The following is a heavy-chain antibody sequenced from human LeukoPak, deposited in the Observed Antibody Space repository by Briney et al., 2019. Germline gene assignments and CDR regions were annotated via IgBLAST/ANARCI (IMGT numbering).Heavy chain of an antibody. D-gene: IGHD3-9*01. V-gene: IGHV1-8*01. Sequence: ASVKVSCKASGYTFTSYDINWVRQASGQGLEWMGWMNPNRGNTGYAQEFQGRVTMTRNTSISTAYMELSSLRSEDTAVYYCARSFRYYDILTAHSEYGHWGQGTLVTVSS. CDR3: ARSFRYYDILTAHSEYGH. CDR2: MNPNRGNT. CDR1: GYTFTSYD. J-gene: IGHJ4*02.